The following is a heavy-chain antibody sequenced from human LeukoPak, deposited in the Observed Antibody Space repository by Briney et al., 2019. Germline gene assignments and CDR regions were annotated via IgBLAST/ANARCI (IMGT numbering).Heavy chain of an antibody. J-gene: IGHJ3*02. V-gene: IGHV1-69*04. D-gene: IGHD2-21*02. Sequence: SVKVSCKASGGTFSSYAISWVRQAPGQGLEWMGRIIPILGIANYAQKFQGRVTITADKSTSTAYMELSSLRSEDTAVYYCARDWYVHSPTVLHGGNSRDAFDIWGQGTMVTVSS. CDR3: ARDWYVHSPTVLHGGNSRDAFDI. CDR1: GGTFSSYA. CDR2: IIPILGIA.